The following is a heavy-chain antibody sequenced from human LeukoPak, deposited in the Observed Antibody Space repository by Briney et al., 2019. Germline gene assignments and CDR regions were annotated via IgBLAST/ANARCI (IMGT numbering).Heavy chain of an antibody. Sequence: GGSLRLSCAASGFTFSSYAMSWVRQAPGKGLEWVSAISGSGGSTYYADSVKGRFTISRDNPKNTLYLQMNSLRAEDTAVYYCAKVWYYDFWSGDNAFDIWGQGTMVTVSS. D-gene: IGHD3-3*01. J-gene: IGHJ3*02. CDR2: ISGSGGST. CDR1: GFTFSSYA. V-gene: IGHV3-23*01. CDR3: AKVWYYDFWSGDNAFDI.